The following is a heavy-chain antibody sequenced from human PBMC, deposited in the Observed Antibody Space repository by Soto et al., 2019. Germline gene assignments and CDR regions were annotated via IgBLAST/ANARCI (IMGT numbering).Heavy chain of an antibody. Sequence: SETLSLTCSVSGGSISTVGHYWTWIRKPPGKGLEWIGSIYHTGSTYYSKSLRSRLTMSVDTSKSQFSLRLSSVTAADTAVYYCARATGTLRSRNCDYWGQGSLVTVSS. CDR2: IYHTGST. D-gene: IGHD1-1*01. V-gene: IGHV4-31*03. CDR3: ARATGTLRSRNCDY. J-gene: IGHJ4*02. CDR1: GGSISTVGHY.